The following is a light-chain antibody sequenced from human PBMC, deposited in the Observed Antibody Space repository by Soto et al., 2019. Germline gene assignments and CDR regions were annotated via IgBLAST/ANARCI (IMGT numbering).Light chain of an antibody. CDR2: DVN. CDR1: STDVGNYNY. CDR3: SSYAGSNNWV. J-gene: IGLJ3*02. V-gene: IGLV2-8*01. Sequence: QSALTQPPSASGSPGQSLTISCTGTSTDVGNYNYVSWYQQHPGKAPKLMISDVNRRPSGVPDRFSGSKSGNTASLTVSGLKAEAEADYYCSSYAGSNNWVFGGGTKLTVL.